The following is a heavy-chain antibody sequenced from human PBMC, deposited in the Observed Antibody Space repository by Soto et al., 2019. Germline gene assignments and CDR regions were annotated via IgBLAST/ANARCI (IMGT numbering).Heavy chain of an antibody. CDR3: ARGPSFDYGNYEWYFDS. D-gene: IGHD4-17*01. V-gene: IGHV1-18*01. Sequence: ASVKVSCKASGYTFTNYGISWVRQAPGQGLEWMGWISAYNGNTNYAQKLQGRVTMTTDTSTSTAYMELRSLRSADTAVYYCARGPSFDYGNYEWYFDSWGQGTLVTVS. J-gene: IGHJ4*02. CDR2: ISAYNGNT. CDR1: GYTFTNYG.